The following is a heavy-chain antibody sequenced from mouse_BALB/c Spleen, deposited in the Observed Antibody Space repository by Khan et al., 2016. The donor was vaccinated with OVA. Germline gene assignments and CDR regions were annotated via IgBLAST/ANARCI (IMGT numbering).Heavy chain of an antibody. CDR3: ARAGWDVFAY. J-gene: IGHJ3*01. V-gene: IGHV1-77*01. Sequence: QVQLQQSGPELVKPGASVKMSCKASGYTFTDYVMNWVKQRTGQGLEWIGQIYPGSDSTYYNEKFKGKATLTADRSSSTAYMQLSSLASEDSSFYFCARAGWDVFAYWGQGTLVTVSA. D-gene: IGHD4-1*01. CDR1: GYTFTDYV. CDR2: IYPGSDST.